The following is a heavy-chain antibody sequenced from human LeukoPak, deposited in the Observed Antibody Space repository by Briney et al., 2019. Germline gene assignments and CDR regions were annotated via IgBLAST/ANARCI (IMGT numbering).Heavy chain of an antibody. CDR3: ARLEVGATNDY. V-gene: IGHV5-51*01. D-gene: IGHD1-26*01. CDR1: GYSFTSYW. J-gene: IGHJ4*02. CDR2: IYPGDSDT. Sequence: GESLKISCKVSGYSFTSYWIGWVRQMPGKGLEWMGFIYPGDSDTRYSPSFQGQVDISADKSISTAYLQWSSLKASDTAKYYCARLEVGATNDYWGQGTLVTVSS.